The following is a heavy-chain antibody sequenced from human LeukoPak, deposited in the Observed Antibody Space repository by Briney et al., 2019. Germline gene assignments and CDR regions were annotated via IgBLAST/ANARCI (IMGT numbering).Heavy chain of an antibody. V-gene: IGHV3-30-3*01. Sequence: GGSLRLSCAASGFTFSSYAMHWVRQAPGKGMEWVAVISYDGSNKYYADSVKGRFTISRDNSKNTLYLQMNSLRAEDTAVYYCAKDSVAGPPLVLDYWGQGTLVTVSS. CDR2: ISYDGSNK. J-gene: IGHJ4*02. CDR3: AKDSVAGPPLVLDY. CDR1: GFTFSSYA. D-gene: IGHD6-19*01.